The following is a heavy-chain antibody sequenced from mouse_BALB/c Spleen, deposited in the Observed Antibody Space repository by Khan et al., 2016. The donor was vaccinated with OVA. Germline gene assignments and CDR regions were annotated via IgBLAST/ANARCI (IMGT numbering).Heavy chain of an antibody. Sequence: EVQLVESGPSLVQPSQTLSLTCSVTGDSITSGFWSWVRKFPGNKLEYMGYMIYSGYTYYNPSLKGRFSITRHTSKNQYYLQLNSVTNEDTATYYCARSTYKYAFAYWGQGALVTVSA. V-gene: IGHV3-8*02. CDR1: GDSITSGF. CDR2: MIYSGYT. CDR3: ARSTYKYAFAY. D-gene: IGHD1-3*01. J-gene: IGHJ3*01.